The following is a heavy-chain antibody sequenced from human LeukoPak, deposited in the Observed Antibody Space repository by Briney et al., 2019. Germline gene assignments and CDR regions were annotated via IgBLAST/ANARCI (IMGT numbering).Heavy chain of an antibody. V-gene: IGHV3-23*01. CDR3: AKEWGVNVAQVQPYYFDS. J-gene: IGHJ4*02. CDR2: IRGSSGSV. CDR1: GFTLSRYA. Sequence: PGGSLRLSCAVSGFTLSRYAMRGVRQPRGKGREWVSAIRGSSGSVYYPHSVKGRVTISSHNSKSILYLQMNRLRAEYTAEYYCAKEWGVNVAQVQPYYFDSWGRGVLVTVSS. D-gene: IGHD3-16*01.